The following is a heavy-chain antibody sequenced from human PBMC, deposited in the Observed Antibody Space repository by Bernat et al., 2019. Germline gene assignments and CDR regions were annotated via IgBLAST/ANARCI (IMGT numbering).Heavy chain of an antibody. V-gene: IGHV4-39*01. D-gene: IGHD1-1*01. J-gene: IGHJ6*03. CDR2: IYYSGST. Sequence: QLQLQESGPGLVKPSETLSLTCTVSGGSISSSSYYWGWIRQPPGKGLEWIGSIYYSGSTYYNPSLKSRVTISVDTSKNQFSLKLSSVTAADTAVYYCARHGNRDNYYYYYYMDVWGKGTTVTVSS. CDR3: ARHGNRDNYYYYYYMDV. CDR1: GGSISSSSYY.